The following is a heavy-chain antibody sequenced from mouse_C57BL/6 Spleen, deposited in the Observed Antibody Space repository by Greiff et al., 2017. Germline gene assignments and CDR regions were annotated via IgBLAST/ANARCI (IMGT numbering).Heavy chain of an antibody. CDR3: ASDYYGSGYYFDY. D-gene: IGHD1-1*01. Sequence: EVLLLQSGGGLVKPGGSLKLSCAASGFTFSSYAMSWVRQTPEKRLEWVATISAGGSYTYYPDNVKGRFTISRDNAKNNLDLQRSNLKSEDTAMYYCASDYYGSGYYFDYWGKGTTLTVSS. V-gene: IGHV5-4*01. J-gene: IGHJ2*01. CDR2: ISAGGSYT. CDR1: GFTFSSYA.